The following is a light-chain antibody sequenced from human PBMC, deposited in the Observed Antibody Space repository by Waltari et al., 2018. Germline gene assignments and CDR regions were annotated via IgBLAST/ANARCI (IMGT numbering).Light chain of an antibody. CDR1: SSNIGNSY. CDR2: ENR. CDR3: GAWDSNLSAGGV. Sequence: QSVLTQPPSVSAAPGQKVTISCSGSSSNIGNSYVSWYQQFPGTAPKLLIYENRKRPSEIPDRFSGSKSGTSATLVITELQTGDEADYYCGAWDSNLSAGGVFGGGTKVTVL. V-gene: IGLV1-51*02. J-gene: IGLJ3*02.